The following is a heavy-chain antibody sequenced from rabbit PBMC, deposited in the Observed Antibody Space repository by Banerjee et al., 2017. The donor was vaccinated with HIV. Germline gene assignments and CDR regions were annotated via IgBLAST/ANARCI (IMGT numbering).Heavy chain of an antibody. CDR2: IYNGDGST. CDR3: ARDTKYPVDAGGDAYVRGFGL. J-gene: IGHJ4*01. V-gene: IGHV1S47*01. CDR1: GFSFSSSYY. D-gene: IGHD6-1*01. Sequence: QEQLEESGGDLVKPEGSLTLTCTASGFSFSSSYYMCWVRQAPGKGLEWIACIYNGDGSTYYASWVNGRFTISRSTSLNTVTLQMTSLTAADTATYFCARDTKYPVDAGGDAYVRGFGLWGPGTLVTVS.